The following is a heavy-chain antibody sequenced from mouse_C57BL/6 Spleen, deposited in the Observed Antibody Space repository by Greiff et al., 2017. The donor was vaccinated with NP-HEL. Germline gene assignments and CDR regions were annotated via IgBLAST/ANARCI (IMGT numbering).Heavy chain of an antibody. Sequence: VQLQQSGAELVRPGASVKLSCKASGYTFTDYYINWVKQRPGQGLEWIARIYPGSGNTYYNEKFKGKATLTAEKSSSTAYMQLSSLTSEDSAVYFCARAGVTTVYYFDYWGQGTTLTVSS. J-gene: IGHJ2*01. D-gene: IGHD2-2*01. CDR3: ARAGVTTVYYFDY. CDR1: GYTFTDYY. CDR2: IYPGSGNT. V-gene: IGHV1-76*01.